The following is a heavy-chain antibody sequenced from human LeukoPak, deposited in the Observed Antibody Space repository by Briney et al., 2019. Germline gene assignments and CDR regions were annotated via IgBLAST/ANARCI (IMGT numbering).Heavy chain of an antibody. CDR1: GGTFSSYA. Sequence: GASVKVSCKASGGTFSSYAISWVRQAPGQGLEWMGGIIPIFGTANYAQKFQGRVTITADESTSTAYMQLSSLRSEDTAVYYCARVGMVRGVMSYYFDYWGQATLVTVSS. V-gene: IGHV1-69*13. D-gene: IGHD3-10*01. CDR2: IIPIFGTA. J-gene: IGHJ4*02. CDR3: ARVGMVRGVMSYYFDY.